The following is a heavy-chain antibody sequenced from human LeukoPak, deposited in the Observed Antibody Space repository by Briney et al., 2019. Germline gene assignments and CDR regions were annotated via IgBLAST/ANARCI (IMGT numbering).Heavy chain of an antibody. V-gene: IGHV1-2*02. Sequence: GASVKVSCKASGYTFTGYYMHWVRQAPGQGLEWMGWINPNSGGTNYAQKFQGRVTMTRDTSISTAYMELSRLRSDDTAVYYCARSRMARLTMIVVGPRDAFDIWGQGTMVTVSS. CDR2: INPNSGGT. J-gene: IGHJ3*02. D-gene: IGHD3-22*01. CDR3: ARSRMARLTMIVVGPRDAFDI. CDR1: GYTFTGYY.